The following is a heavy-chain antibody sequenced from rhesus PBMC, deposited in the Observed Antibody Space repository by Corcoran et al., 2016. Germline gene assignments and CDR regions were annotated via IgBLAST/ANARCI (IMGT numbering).Heavy chain of an antibody. CDR2: ISPYNGNK. Sequence: QVQLVQSGAEIKQPGASVTLSCKASGYSFTNYYIHWVSQAPGQGLEWIGLISPYNGNKVYAQNFQGRVTITTDTSTTTGYMELSSLRSEDTAVYYCTRAPAAGGFDYWGQGVPVTVSS. CDR1: GYSFTNYY. V-gene: IGHV1-180*01. CDR3: TRAPAAGGFDY. J-gene: IGHJ4*01. D-gene: IGHD6-25*01.